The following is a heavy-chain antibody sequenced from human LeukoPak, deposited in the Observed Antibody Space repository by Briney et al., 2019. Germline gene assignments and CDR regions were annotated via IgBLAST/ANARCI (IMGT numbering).Heavy chain of an antibody. J-gene: IGHJ6*04. V-gene: IGHV3-15*01. CDR2: IKSKTDGGTT. Sequence: GGSLRLSCAASGYTFSNAWMSWVRQAPGKGLEWVGRIKSKTDGGTTDYAAPVKGRFTISRDDSKNTLYLQMNSLKTEDTAVYYCTTGTLLNYCYYGMDVWGKGTTVTVSS. CDR3: TTGTLLNYCYYGMDV. D-gene: IGHD3-10*01. CDR1: GYTFSNAW.